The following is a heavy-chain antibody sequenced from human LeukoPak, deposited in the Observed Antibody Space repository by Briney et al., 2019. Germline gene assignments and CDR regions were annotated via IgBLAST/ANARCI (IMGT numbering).Heavy chain of an antibody. J-gene: IGHJ2*01. Sequence: PSETLSLTRSVSGGSISGYSWSWIRPPAPKGLEWIGRVYIIGCTNYIPSLPRRVTMSVDASKNQFSLKLSPLTAAAAAVYYCARGPVAFPRYYWYFDFWGCGKVVPVTS. CDR1: GGSISGYS. V-gene: IGHV4-4*07. CDR3: ARGPVAFPRYYWYFDF. D-gene: IGHD2-15*01. CDR2: VYIIGCT.